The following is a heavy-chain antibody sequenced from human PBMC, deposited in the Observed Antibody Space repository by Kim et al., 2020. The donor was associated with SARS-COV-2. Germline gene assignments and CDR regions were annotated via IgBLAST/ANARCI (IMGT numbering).Heavy chain of an antibody. D-gene: IGHD3-3*01. Sequence: SVKVSCKATGGTFSSYAISWVRQAPGQGLEWMGGIIPIFGTANYAQKFQGRVTITADESTSTSYMELSSLRSEDTAVYYCARDPGIGLRFLEWFEAWGQ. CDR1: GGTFSSYA. J-gene: IGHJ5*02. CDR2: IIPIFGTA. CDR3: ARDPGIGLRFLEWFEA. V-gene: IGHV1-69*13.